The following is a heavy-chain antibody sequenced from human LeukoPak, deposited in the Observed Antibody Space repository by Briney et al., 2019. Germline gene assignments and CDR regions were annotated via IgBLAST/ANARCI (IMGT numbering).Heavy chain of an antibody. CDR3: AKPSGYSYGLGYFDY. CDR1: GFTFSSYG. Sequence: PGRSLRLSCAASGFTFSSYGMHWVRQAPGKGLEWVAVISYDGSNKYYADSVKGRFTISRDNSKNTLYLQMNSLRAEDTAVYYCAKPSGYSYGLGYFDYWGQGTLVTVSS. J-gene: IGHJ4*02. V-gene: IGHV3-30*18. CDR2: ISYDGSNK. D-gene: IGHD5-18*01.